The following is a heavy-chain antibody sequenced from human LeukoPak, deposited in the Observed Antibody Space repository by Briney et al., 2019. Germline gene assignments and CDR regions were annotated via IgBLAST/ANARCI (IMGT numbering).Heavy chain of an antibody. V-gene: IGHV3-21*01. CDR1: GFTLSSYR. CDR3: ASVRVTGPSDAFDI. D-gene: IGHD7-27*01. J-gene: IGHJ3*02. Sequence: PGGSLRLSCAASGFTLSSYRMNWVRQAPGKGLEWVSSISSSSSYIYYADSVEGRFTISRDNAKNSLYLQMNSLRAGASAVYYGASVRVTGPSDAFDIWGQGKMVTVSS. CDR2: ISSSSSYI.